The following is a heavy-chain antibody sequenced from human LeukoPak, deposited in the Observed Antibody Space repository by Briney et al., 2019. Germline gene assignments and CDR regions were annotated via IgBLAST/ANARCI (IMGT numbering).Heavy chain of an antibody. V-gene: IGHV1-69*06. CDR3: ARDLVVVTATTEYYYYMDV. Sequence: SVKVSCEASGGTFSSYAISWVRQASGQGLEWMGGIIPIFGTANYAQKFQGGVTITADKSTSTAYMELSSLRSEDTAVYYCARDLVVVTATTEYYYYMDVWGKGTTVTVSS. CDR1: GGTFSSYA. J-gene: IGHJ6*03. D-gene: IGHD2-21*02. CDR2: IIPIFGTA.